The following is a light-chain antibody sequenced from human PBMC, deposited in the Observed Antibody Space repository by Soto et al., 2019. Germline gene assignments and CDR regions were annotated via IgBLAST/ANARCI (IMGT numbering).Light chain of an antibody. V-gene: IGKV1-5*01. J-gene: IGKJ5*01. Sequence: QMTQSTSTLSASVCPLVTITCRASQNIRSRLAWFQQKPGKAPKLLIYDASQLETGVPSRFSGSGSGTDFTFTINSLQPEDIGTYYCQHYNSFPITVGQGTRLDIK. CDR3: QHYNSFPIT. CDR1: QNIRSR. CDR2: DAS.